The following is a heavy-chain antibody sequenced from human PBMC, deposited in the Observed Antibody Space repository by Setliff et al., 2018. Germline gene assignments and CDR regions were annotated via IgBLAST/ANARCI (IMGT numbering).Heavy chain of an antibody. V-gene: IGHV3-11*01. CDR3: ARDLMYYYGSGSYYGPYGAFEI. J-gene: IGHJ3*02. D-gene: IGHD3-10*01. CDR1: GFTLSDYH. CDR2: ISSSGNSI. Sequence: PGGSLRLSCAASGFTLSDYHMTWIRQAPGKGLEWISYISSSGNSIYYADSMKGRFTISRDNAKKSLYLQMNSLRAEDTAVYYCARDLMYYYGSGSYYGPYGAFEIWGQGTMVTVSS.